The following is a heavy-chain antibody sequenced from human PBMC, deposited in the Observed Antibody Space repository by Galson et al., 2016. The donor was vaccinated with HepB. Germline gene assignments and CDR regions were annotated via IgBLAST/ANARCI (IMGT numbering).Heavy chain of an antibody. CDR3: ATVFGTAMTYYFDY. J-gene: IGHJ4*02. D-gene: IGHD3/OR15-3a*01. V-gene: IGHV4-59*12. Sequence: ETLSLTCSLSGDSISRYYWSWIRQPPGKGLEWIGYLYPGGTTKYSPSLKSRVTMSVDASTNQVFLRLISVTAADTAIYYCATVFGTAMTYYFDYWGQGALVTVSS. CDR1: GDSISRYY. CDR2: LYPGGTT.